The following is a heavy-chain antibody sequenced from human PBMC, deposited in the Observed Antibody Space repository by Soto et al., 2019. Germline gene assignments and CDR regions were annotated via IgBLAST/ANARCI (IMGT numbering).Heavy chain of an antibody. V-gene: IGHV5-51*01. CDR1: GYSFTSYW. CDR2: IYPGDSDT. CDR3: ATQGPDSSGYYDY. D-gene: IGHD3-22*01. J-gene: IGHJ4*02. Sequence: GAALKISCKGPGYSFTSYWFGSVRQMPGKGLEWMGIIYPGDSDTRYSPSFQGQVTISADKSISTAYLQWSSLKASDTAMYYCATQGPDSSGYYDYWGQGTLVTVSS.